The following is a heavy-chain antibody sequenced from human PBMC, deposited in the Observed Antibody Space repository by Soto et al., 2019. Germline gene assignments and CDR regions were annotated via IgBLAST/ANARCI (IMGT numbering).Heavy chain of an antibody. CDR1: GFSLSTSGVG. CDR2: IYWSGDE. Sequence: SCPTLVNPTQTLTLTCSFSGFSLSTSGVGXGWIRQSPGKALEWLALIYWSGDEHYRPSLKSRLSITKDTSKNHVVLIMTDMDPADTATYYCARGLATLPVFAFDIWGQGTMVTVSS. J-gene: IGHJ3*02. CDR3: ARGLATLPVFAFDI. D-gene: IGHD6-6*01. V-gene: IGHV2-5*01.